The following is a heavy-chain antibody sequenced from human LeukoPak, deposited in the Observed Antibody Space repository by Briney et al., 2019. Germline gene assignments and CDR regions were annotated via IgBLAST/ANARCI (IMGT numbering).Heavy chain of an antibody. CDR1: GGSFSGYY. CDR3: ARGIRRIAAAGSRFDY. D-gene: IGHD6-13*01. Sequence: SETLSLTCAVHGGSFSGYYWSWIRQPPGKGLEWIGEINHSGSTNYNPSLKSRVTISVDTSKNQFSLRLSSVTAADTAVYYCARGIRRIAAAGSRFDYWGQGTLVTVSS. V-gene: IGHV4-34*01. J-gene: IGHJ4*02. CDR2: INHSGST.